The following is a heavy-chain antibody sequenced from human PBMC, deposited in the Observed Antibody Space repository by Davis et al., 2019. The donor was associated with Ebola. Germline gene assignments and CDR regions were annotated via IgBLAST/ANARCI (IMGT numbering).Heavy chain of an antibody. CDR3: ASGLGDY. Sequence: ASVKVSCKVSGYTLSELSMHWVRQAPGKGLEGVGGFYSEDGEIDYAQKFQGRVTMTEDTTTNKAYLELNSLRSEDSAVYYWASGLGDYWGQGTLVNVSS. CDR2: FYSEDGEI. J-gene: IGHJ4*02. CDR1: GYTLSELS. D-gene: IGHD7-27*01. V-gene: IGHV1-24*01.